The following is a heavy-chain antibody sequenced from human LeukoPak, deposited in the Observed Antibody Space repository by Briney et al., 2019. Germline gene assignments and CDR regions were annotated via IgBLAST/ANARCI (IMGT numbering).Heavy chain of an antibody. Sequence: PGGSLRLSCAASGFTFDDYAMHWVRQAPGKGLEWVSGISWYSGSIGYAGSVKGRFTISRDNAKNSLYLQMHSLRAEDTALYYCPKVPQRYSSGWYGSGVDYWGQGTLVTVSS. CDR2: ISWYSGSI. CDR1: GFTFDDYA. J-gene: IGHJ4*02. D-gene: IGHD6-19*01. V-gene: IGHV3-9*01. CDR3: PKVPQRYSSGWYGSGVDY.